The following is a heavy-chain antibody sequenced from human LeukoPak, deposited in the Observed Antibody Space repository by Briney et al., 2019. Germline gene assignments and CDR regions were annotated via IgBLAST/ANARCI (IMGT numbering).Heavy chain of an antibody. D-gene: IGHD3-3*01. J-gene: IGHJ4*02. Sequence: ASVKVSYRASGYTFSSYYMHWVRQAPGQGLEWMGIINPSGDNRSYAQKFQGRVTMTRDMSTSTVYMEVSSLRSEDTAVYYCAGAVTNLGVAIPAHWGQGTLVTVSS. CDR2: INPSGDNR. V-gene: IGHV1-46*01. CDR3: AGAVTNLGVAIPAH. CDR1: GYTFSSYY.